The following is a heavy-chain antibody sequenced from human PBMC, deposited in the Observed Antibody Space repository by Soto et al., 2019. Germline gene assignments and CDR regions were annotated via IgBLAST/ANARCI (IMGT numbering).Heavy chain of an antibody. CDR1: GGSINTFDFS. CDR2: IYQSGRT. V-gene: IGHV4-30-2*01. D-gene: IGHD3-3*01. J-gene: IGHJ6*02. Sequence: ALSLACAVSGGSINTFDFSWSWMRQPPGRGLEWIGSIYQSGRTYYIPSLKSRVTMSLEKSKNQFSLKINSVVAADTAIYYCAREMPIFGVAPGGGVDVWGQGTTVTVSS. CDR3: AREMPIFGVAPGGGVDV.